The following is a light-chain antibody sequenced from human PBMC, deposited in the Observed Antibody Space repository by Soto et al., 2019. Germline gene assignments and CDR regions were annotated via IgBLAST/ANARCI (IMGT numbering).Light chain of an antibody. J-gene: IGLJ1*01. V-gene: IGLV2-14*01. CDR3: SSYTTSSILYV. Sequence: QSVLTQPASVSGSPGQSITISCTGTSSDVGGYNYVSWYQQHPGKAPKLMIYDVSNRPSGVSNRFSCSKSGNTASLTISGLQAEEEADYYCSSYTTSSILYVFGTGTKVTVL. CDR2: DVS. CDR1: SSDVGGYNY.